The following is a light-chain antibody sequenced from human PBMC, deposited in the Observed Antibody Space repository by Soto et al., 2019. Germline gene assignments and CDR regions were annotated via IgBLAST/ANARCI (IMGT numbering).Light chain of an antibody. CDR3: QQYDSWPS. CDR2: GAS. CDR1: RSVSNN. Sequence: EVVMTQSPATLSVSPGGRATLSCRASRSVSNNLAWYQQKLGQAPRLLIYGASTRAPDIPARFRGSGSGTEFTLTISSRQSEDFAVYYCQQYDSWPSFGGGSKVEIK. V-gene: IGKV3-15*01. J-gene: IGKJ4*01.